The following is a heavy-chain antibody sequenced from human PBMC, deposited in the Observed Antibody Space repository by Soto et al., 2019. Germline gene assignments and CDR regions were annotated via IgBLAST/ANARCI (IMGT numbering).Heavy chain of an antibody. CDR2: IYATGTT. V-gene: IGHV4-4*07. D-gene: IGHD1-1*01. Sequence: SGTLSLTWTVSGASISGFYWSWIRKSAGKGLEWIGRIYATGTTDYNPSLKSRVMMSVDTSKKQFSLKLRSVTAADQAVHSCVREGTKTSPDWLDTLCQG. CDR3: VREGTKTSPDWLDT. CDR1: GASISGFY. J-gene: IGHJ5*02.